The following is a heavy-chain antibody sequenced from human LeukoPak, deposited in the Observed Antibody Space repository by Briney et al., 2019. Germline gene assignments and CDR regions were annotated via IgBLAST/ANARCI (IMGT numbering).Heavy chain of an antibody. CDR2: INPSSGDA. J-gene: IGHJ4*02. CDR1: GYTLTDYY. Sequence: ASVKVSCKASGYTLTDYYMHWVRQAPGQGLGWMGRINPSSGDANYAHKFQGRVTMTRDTSIGTAYMELSRLRSDDSAIYYCARGSGLGHHFEYWGQGTLVTVSS. D-gene: IGHD3-10*01. CDR3: ARGSGLGHHFEY. V-gene: IGHV1-2*06.